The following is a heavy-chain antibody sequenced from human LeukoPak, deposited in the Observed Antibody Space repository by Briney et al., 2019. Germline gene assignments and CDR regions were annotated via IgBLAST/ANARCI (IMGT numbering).Heavy chain of an antibody. CDR2: ISGSGGGT. J-gene: IGHJ3*02. CDR1: RFTFGNCA. Sequence: SGGSLRLSCAASRFTFGNCAMNWVRQAPGKGLEWVSGISGSGGGTYYADSVRGRFSISRDNSKSTLYLQMNSLRAEDTAVYYCATRGDTAMVSDAFDIRGQGTMVTVSS. CDR3: ATRGDTAMVSDAFDI. D-gene: IGHD5-18*01. V-gene: IGHV3-23*01.